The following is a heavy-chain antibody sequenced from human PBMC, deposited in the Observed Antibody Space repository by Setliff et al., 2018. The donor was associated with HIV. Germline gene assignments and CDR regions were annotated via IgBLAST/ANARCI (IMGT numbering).Heavy chain of an antibody. CDR2: INPNSGGT. CDR1: GYTFTGYY. V-gene: IGHV1-2*02. CDR3: ARERGATVLTYGMDV. J-gene: IGHJ6*02. D-gene: IGHD1-26*01. Sequence: GASVKVSCKASGYTFTGYYMHWVRQAPGQGLEWMGWINPNSGGTNYAQKFQGRVTMTRDTSISTAYMELSRLGSDDTAVYYCARERGATVLTYGMDVWGQGTKVTVSS.